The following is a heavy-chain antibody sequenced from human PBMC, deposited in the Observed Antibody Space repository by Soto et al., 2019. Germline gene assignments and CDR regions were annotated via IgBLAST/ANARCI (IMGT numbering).Heavy chain of an antibody. CDR3: ARRAVADTNWFDP. Sequence: GESLKISWKGSGYSFTSYWIGWVRQMPGKGLEWMGIIYPGDSDTRYSPSFQGQVAISADKSISTAYLQWSSLKASDTAMYYCARRAVADTNWFDPWGQGTLVTVSS. J-gene: IGHJ5*02. CDR2: IYPGDSDT. V-gene: IGHV5-51*01. D-gene: IGHD6-19*01. CDR1: GYSFTSYW.